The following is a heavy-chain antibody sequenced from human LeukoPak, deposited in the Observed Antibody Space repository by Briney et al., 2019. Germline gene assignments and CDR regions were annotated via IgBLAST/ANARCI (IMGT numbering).Heavy chain of an antibody. J-gene: IGHJ5*02. D-gene: IGHD1-26*01. CDR1: GYSFTNFW. Sequence: GESLKISCKGSGYSFTNFWIGWVRQMPGKGLEWMGIIYPGDSDTRYSPSFQGQVTISADKSITTAYLQWSSLKASDTAMYYCARRSGSYGNWFDPWGQGTLVTVSS. CDR3: ARRSGSYGNWFDP. CDR2: IYPGDSDT. V-gene: IGHV5-51*01.